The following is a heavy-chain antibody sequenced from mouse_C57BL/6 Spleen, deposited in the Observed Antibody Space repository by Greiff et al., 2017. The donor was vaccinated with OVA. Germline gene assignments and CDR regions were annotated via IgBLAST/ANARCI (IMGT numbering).Heavy chain of an antibody. D-gene: IGHD1-1*01. Sequence: QVQLKQPGAELVKPGASVPLSCKASGYTFTSYWLHWVQQRPGQGLAWIGMIHPNSGSTNYNEKFKSKATLTVDKSSRTAYMQLSSLTSEDSAVYYGAMDYGSSYGAMDYWGQGTSVTGSA. CDR3: AMDYGSSYGAMDY. J-gene: IGHJ4*01. CDR1: GYTFTSYW. V-gene: IGHV1-64*01. CDR2: IHPNSGST.